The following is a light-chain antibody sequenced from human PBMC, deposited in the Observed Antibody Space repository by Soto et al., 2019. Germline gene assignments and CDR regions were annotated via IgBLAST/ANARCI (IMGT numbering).Light chain of an antibody. V-gene: IGKV3-11*01. CDR3: QQRSNWPPLT. CDR1: QSVSNNY. J-gene: IGKJ4*02. CDR2: DAS. Sequence: EIVLTQSPGTLSLSPGERATLSCRASQSVSNNYLAWYQQKPGQAPRLLIYDASNRATGIPARFSGSGSGTDFTLTISSLEPEDFAVYYCQQRSNWPPLTFGGGTKVDI.